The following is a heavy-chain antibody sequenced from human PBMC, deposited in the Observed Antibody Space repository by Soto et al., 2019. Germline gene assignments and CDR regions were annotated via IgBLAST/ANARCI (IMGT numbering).Heavy chain of an antibody. V-gene: IGHV3-7*04. CDR3: ARGGMGSYGYFFDY. CDR2: IKQDGSQT. Sequence: GGSLRLSCTASGFTFSKAYMNWVRQAPGRGLEWVANIKQDGSQTPYAASVRGRFTISRDNTKNTLFLHMRGLRAEDTAVYYCARGGMGSYGYFFDYWGQGTLVTVSA. J-gene: IGHJ4*02. CDR1: GFTFSKAY. D-gene: IGHD5-18*01.